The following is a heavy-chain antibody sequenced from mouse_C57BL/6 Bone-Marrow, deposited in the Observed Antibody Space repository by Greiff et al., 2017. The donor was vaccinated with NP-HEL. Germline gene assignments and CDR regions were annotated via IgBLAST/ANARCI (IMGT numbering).Heavy chain of an antibody. CDR2: ISSGGDYI. J-gene: IGHJ4*01. Sequence: EVKLMESGEGLVKPGGSLKLSCAASGFTFSSYAMSWVRQTPEKRLEWVAYISSGGDYIYYADTVKGRFTISRDNARNTLYLQMSSLKSEDTAMYYCTSRRSVYAMDYWGQGTSVTVSS. CDR1: GFTFSSYA. CDR3: TSRRSVYAMDY. D-gene: IGHD3-1*01. V-gene: IGHV5-9-1*02.